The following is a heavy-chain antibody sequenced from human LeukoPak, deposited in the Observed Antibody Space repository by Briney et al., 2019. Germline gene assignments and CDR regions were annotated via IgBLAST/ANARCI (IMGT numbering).Heavy chain of an antibody. Sequence: GGSLKLSCAASGFSFDGYWMSWVRQAPGKGLEWVANIKGDGSAQYYLGSVKGRFTISRDNAKNSVNLQMTNLRAEDTAVYYCATTSNAPGNHWGRGTLVTVSS. CDR2: IKGDGSAQ. V-gene: IGHV3-7*01. CDR3: ATTSNAPGNH. J-gene: IGHJ5*02. CDR1: GFSFDGYW.